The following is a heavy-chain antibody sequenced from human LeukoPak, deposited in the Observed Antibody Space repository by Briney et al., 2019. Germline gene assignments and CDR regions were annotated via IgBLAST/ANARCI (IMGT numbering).Heavy chain of an antibody. CDR1: GYTFTGYF. D-gene: IGHD3-22*01. J-gene: IGHJ4*02. CDR3: ARTGDYDSSGYDFDY. V-gene: IGHV1-2*02. CDR2: INPNSGGT. Sequence: ASVKVSCKASGYTFTGYFMHWVRQAPGQGLEWMGWINPNSGGTNYAQKFQGRVTMTRDTSISTAYMELSRLRSDDAAVYYCARTGDYDSSGYDFDYWGQGTLVTVSS.